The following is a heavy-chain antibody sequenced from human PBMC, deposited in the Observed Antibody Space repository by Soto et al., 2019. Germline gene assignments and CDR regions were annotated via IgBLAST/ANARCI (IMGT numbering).Heavy chain of an antibody. J-gene: IGHJ6*02. CDR2: IYTSGST. CDR1: GGSISSYY. D-gene: IGHD2-21*02. Sequence: PSETLSLTCTVSGGSISSYYWSWIRQPAGKGLEWIGRIYTSGSTNYNPSLKSRVTMSVDTSKNQFPLKLSSVTAADTAVYYCEREVTVSFNYYGMDVWGQGTTVTVSS. V-gene: IGHV4-4*07. CDR3: EREVTVSFNYYGMDV.